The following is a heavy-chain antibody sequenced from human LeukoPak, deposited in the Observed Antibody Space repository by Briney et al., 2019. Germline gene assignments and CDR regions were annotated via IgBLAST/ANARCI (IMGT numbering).Heavy chain of an antibody. CDR2: IYTSGST. J-gene: IGHJ5*02. D-gene: IGHD4-17*01. CDR3: ARAVRWFDP. CDR1: GGPMSSYY. V-gene: IGHV4-4*07. Sequence: SETLSLTCTVSGGPMSSYYGSWLRQPAGKGLEWIGRIYTSGSTNYNPSLKSRVTMSVDTSKNQFTLRLSAVTAADTAVYYCARAVRWFDPWGQGTLVTVSS.